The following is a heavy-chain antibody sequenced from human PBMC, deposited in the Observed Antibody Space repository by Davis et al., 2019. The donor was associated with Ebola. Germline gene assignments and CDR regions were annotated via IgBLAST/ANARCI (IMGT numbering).Heavy chain of an antibody. CDR3: ARAGDCSSTSCYKDYYYYMDV. V-gene: IGHV1-18*01. CDR2: ISAYNGNT. Sequence: ASVKVSCKASGYTFTSYGISWVRQAPGQGLEWMGWISAYNGNTNYAQKLQGRVTMTTDTSTSTAYMELRSLRSDDTAVYYCARAGDCSSTSCYKDYYYYMDVWGKGTTVTVSS. D-gene: IGHD2-2*02. CDR1: GYTFTSYG. J-gene: IGHJ6*03.